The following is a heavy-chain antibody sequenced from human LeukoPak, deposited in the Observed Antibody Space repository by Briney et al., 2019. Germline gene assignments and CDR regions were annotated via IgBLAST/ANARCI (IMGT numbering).Heavy chain of an antibody. CDR3: ARDEGLYSNSWIAGRNY. CDR1: GYTFTSYG. V-gene: IGHV1-18*01. CDR2: ISVYNGYT. Sequence: ASVKVSCKTSGYTFTSYGISWVRQAPGQGLEWMGWISVYNGYTHYAQKLQGRVAMTTDTSTSTAYMELRSLRSDDTAVYYCARDEGLYSNSWIAGRNYWGQGTLVTVSS. D-gene: IGHD6-13*01. J-gene: IGHJ4*02.